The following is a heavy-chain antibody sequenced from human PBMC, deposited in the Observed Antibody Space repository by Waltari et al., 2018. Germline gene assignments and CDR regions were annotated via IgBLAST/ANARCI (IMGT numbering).Heavy chain of an antibody. Sequence: EVQLVESGGGLVQPGRSLRLSCAASGFTFDDYAMHWVRQAPGKGLEWVSGISWNSGSIGYADSVKGRFTISRDNAKNSLYLQMNSLRAEDTALYYCAKDMGNGGYPQKWGQGTLVTVSS. D-gene: IGHD3-16*01. CDR3: AKDMGNGGYPQK. CDR2: ISWNSGSI. CDR1: GFTFDDYA. J-gene: IGHJ4*02. V-gene: IGHV3-9*01.